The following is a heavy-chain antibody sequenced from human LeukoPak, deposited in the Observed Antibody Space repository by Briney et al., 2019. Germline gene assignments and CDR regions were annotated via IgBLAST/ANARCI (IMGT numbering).Heavy chain of an antibody. V-gene: IGHV4-34*01. J-gene: IGHJ4*02. CDR3: ARVSYYDSSGNRGAFDY. D-gene: IGHD3-22*01. Sequence: PSETLSLTCAVYGGSFSGYYWSWIRQPPGKGLEWVGEINHSGSTNYNPSLKSRVTISVDTSTNQFSLKLSSVTAADTAVYYCARVSYYDSSGNRGAFDYWGQGTLVTVSS. CDR2: INHSGST. CDR1: GGSFSGYY.